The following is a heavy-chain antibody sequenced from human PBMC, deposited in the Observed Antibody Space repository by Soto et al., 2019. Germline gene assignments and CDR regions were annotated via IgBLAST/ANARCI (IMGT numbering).Heavy chain of an antibody. CDR3: ARESFRAVQPPGQGWYFDL. CDR2: IYYSGST. V-gene: IGHV4-59*01. D-gene: IGHD3-10*01. Sequence: QVQLQESGPGLVRPAETLSLTCSIAGGSISGYYWSWIRQSPEKGLEWIGYIYYSGSTKYKPALSRRVTMASDTAKNQISLKRNSVTAADTAVYFCARESFRAVQPPGQGWYFDLWGHGTLVTVSS. CDR1: GGSISGYY. J-gene: IGHJ2*01.